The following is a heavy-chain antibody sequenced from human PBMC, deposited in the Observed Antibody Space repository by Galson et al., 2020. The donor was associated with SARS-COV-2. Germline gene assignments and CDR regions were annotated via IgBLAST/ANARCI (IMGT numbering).Heavy chain of an antibody. CDR2: IKPASGDT. V-gene: IGHV1-2*02. J-gene: IGHJ4*02. D-gene: IGHD3-10*01. CDR1: GYTFTDYY. CDR3: ARDRGGSNWSEDLDY. Sequence: GASVKVSCEASGYTFTDYYIHWVRQAPGQGLEWMGWIKPASGDTNYAPKFQGRVTMTRDTSISTAYMELSSLRSDDTTVFYCARDRGGSNWSEDLDYWGQGTLVIVSS.